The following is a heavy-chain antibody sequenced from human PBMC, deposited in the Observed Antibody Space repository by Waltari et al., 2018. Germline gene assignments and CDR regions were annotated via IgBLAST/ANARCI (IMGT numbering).Heavy chain of an antibody. Sequence: EVQLVESGGGLVKPGGSLRLPCAASGFTFSNAWMSWVRQAPGKGLEWVGRIKSKTDGGTTDYAAPVKGRFTISRDDSKNTLYLQMNSLKTEDTAVYYCTTQGWELLEWRVYWGQGTLVTVSS. V-gene: IGHV3-15*01. CDR2: IKSKTDGGTT. J-gene: IGHJ4*02. CDR1: GFTFSNAW. CDR3: TTQGWELLEWRVY. D-gene: IGHD1-26*01.